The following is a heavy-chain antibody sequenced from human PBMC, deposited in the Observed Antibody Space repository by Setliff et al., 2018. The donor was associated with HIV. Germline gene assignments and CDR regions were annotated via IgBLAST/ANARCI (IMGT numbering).Heavy chain of an antibody. CDR2: IYYSGST. J-gene: IGHJ4*02. CDR3: AKGRLGQADY. D-gene: IGHD4-17*01. Sequence: PSETLSLTCTVSGGSISNYYWSWIRQPPGKGLEWIGYIYYSGSTNYNPSLKSRVTISIDTSKNQFSLKLSSVTAADTAVYYCAKGRLGQADYWGQGTLVTVSS. V-gene: IGHV4-59*01. CDR1: GGSISNYY.